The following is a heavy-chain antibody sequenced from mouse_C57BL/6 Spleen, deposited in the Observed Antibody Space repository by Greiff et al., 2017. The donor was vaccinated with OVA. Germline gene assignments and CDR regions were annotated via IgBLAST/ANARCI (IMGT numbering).Heavy chain of an antibody. J-gene: IGHJ3*01. CDR2: IYPGSGNT. CDR3: ARSYDYDWFAY. D-gene: IGHD2-4*01. Sequence: QVQLQQSGPELVKPGASVKISCKASGYSFTSYYIHWVKQRPGQGLEWIGWIYPGSGNTKYNEKFKGQATLTADTSSSTAYMQLSSLTSEDSAVYYCARSYDYDWFAYWGQGTLVTVSA. CDR1: GYSFTSYY. V-gene: IGHV1-66*01.